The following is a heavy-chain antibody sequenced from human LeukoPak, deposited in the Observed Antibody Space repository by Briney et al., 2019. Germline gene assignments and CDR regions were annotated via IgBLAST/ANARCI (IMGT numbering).Heavy chain of an antibody. V-gene: IGHV3-11*06. CDR1: GFTFSDYY. D-gene: IGHD4-17*01. CDR3: ARWNDGDYGGRYYFDY. CDR2: ISSSSSYT. Sequence: KPGGSLRLSCAASGFTFSDYYMSWIRQAPGKGLEWVSYISSSSSYTNYADSVKGRFTISRDNAKNSLYLQMNSLRAEDTAVYYCARWNDGDYGGRYYFDYWGQGTLVTVSS. J-gene: IGHJ4*02.